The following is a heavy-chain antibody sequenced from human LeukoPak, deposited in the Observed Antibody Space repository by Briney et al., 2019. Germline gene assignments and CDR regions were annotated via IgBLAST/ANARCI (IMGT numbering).Heavy chain of an antibody. CDR2: IYYSGST. V-gene: IGHV4-39*07. Sequence: SETLSLTCTVSGGSISSSSYYWGWIRQPPGKGLEWIGSIYYSGSTNYNPSLKSRVTISVDTSKKQFSLEPNSVTAADTAVYYCASVDTAMVDHVYWGQGTLVTVSS. D-gene: IGHD5-18*01. CDR1: GGSISSSSYY. J-gene: IGHJ4*02. CDR3: ASVDTAMVDHVY.